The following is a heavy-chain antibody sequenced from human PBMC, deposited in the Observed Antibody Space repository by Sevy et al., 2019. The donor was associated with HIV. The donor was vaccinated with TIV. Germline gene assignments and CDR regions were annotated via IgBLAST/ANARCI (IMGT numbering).Heavy chain of an antibody. V-gene: IGHV3-33*06. CDR2: IWYDGSNK. CDR1: GFTFSSYG. D-gene: IGHD6-19*01. Sequence: GGSLRLSCAASGFTFSSYGMHWVRQAPGKGLEWVAVIWYDGSNKYYADSVKGRFTISRDNSKNTLYLQMNSLRAEDTAVYYCAQDRGRVLSIAVATMELDYWGQGTLVTVSS. CDR3: AQDRGRVLSIAVATMELDY. J-gene: IGHJ4*02.